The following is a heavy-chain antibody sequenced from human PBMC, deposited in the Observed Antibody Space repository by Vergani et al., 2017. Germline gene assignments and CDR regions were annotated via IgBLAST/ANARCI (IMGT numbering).Heavy chain of an antibody. D-gene: IGHD6-13*01. J-gene: IGHJ3*01. Sequence: EVQLVESGGGLVQPGGSLRLSCVASGFTFSSYAMYWVRQAPGKGLEYVSSITSNGGSTYYVDSVKGRFTISRDNSKNTLYLQMGSLTAEDMAVYYCARGADSRTWYTTSDVWGQGTMVTVSS. CDR1: GFTFSSYA. CDR2: ITSNGGST. CDR3: ARGADSRTWYTTSDV. V-gene: IGHV3-64*07.